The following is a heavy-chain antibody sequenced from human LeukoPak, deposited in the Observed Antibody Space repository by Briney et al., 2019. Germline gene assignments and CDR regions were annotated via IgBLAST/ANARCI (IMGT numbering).Heavy chain of an antibody. CDR1: GYIFTSYG. J-gene: IGHJ4*02. CDR2: ISAYNGNT. Sequence: ASVKVSCKASGYIFTSYGISWVRQTPGQGLEWMGWISAYNGNTNYAQKPQGRVTMTTDTSTNTAYMELRSLRSDDTAVYYCARGRYYDSSGYPDYFYWGQGTLVTVSS. D-gene: IGHD3-22*01. V-gene: IGHV1-18*01. CDR3: ARGRYYDSSGYPDYFY.